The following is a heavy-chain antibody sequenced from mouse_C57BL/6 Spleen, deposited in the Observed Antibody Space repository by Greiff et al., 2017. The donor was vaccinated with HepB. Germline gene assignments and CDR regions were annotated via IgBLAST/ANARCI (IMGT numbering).Heavy chain of an antibody. CDR1: GYAFSSYW. D-gene: IGHD4-1*01. CDR2: IYPGDGDT. V-gene: IGHV1-80*01. Sequence: VQLQQSGAELVKPGASVKISCKASGYAFSSYWMNWVKQRPGKGLEWIGQIYPGDGDTNYNGKFKGKATLTADKSSSTAYMQLSSLTSEDSAVYFCAREGTGNYAMDDWGQGTSVTVSS. CDR3: AREGTGNYAMDD. J-gene: IGHJ4*01.